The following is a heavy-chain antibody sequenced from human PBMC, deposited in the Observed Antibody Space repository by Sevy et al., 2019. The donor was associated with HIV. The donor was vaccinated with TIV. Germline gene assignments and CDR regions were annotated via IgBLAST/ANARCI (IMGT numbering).Heavy chain of an antibody. CDR3: ARDYNSGWRKFNLLDP. CDR1: GFTFSTYS. CDR2: ISRTSSYI. J-gene: IGHJ5*02. D-gene: IGHD6-19*01. V-gene: IGHV3-21*01. Sequence: GGSLRLSCAASGFTFSTYSMNWVRQAPGKGLEWVSSISRTSSYIDYAYSVKGRFTISRDNAKNSLYLQMNNLRAEDTAVYYCARDYNSGWRKFNLLDPWGQGTLVTVSS.